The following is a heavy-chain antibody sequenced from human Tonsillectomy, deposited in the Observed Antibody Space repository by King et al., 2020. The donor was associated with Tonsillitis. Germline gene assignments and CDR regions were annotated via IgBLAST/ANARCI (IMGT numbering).Heavy chain of an antibody. CDR2: ISDSSSYT. J-gene: IGHJ6*02. CDR1: GFTFSDYY. Sequence: HVQLVESGGGLVKPGGSLRLSCAASGFTFSDYYMSWIRQAPGKGLEWVSYISDSSSYTNYADSVKGRFTISRDNAKNSLYLQMNSLRAEDTAVYYCARDRWDGDVRYGMDVWGQGTTVTVSS. CDR3: ARDRWDGDVRYGMDV. D-gene: IGHD4-17*01. V-gene: IGHV3-11*06.